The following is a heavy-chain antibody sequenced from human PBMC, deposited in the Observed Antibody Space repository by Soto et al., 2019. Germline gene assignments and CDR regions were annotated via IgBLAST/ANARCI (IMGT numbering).Heavy chain of an antibody. CDR1: GGSTSTYY. CDR2: INYNGRT. D-gene: IGHD6-13*01. CDR3: ARYAGSSWFDY. V-gene: IGHV4-59*01. Sequence: SETLSLTCTVSGGSTSTYYWSWIRQPPGKGLEWIGYINYNGRTNYNPSLKSRVTMSLDTSKNQFSLKLRSVTAADTAVFYCARYAGSSWFDYWGQGTLVTVSS. J-gene: IGHJ4*02.